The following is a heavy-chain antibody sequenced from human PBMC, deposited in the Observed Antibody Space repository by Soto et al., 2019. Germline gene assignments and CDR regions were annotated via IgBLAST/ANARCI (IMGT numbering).Heavy chain of an antibody. CDR2: IIPIFGTA. J-gene: IGHJ6*02. Sequence: SVQVSCKASGGTFRSYAISWVRQAPGQGLEWMGGIIPIFGTANYAQKFQGRVTITADESTSTAYMELSSLRSEDTAVYYCARGINRRYYGMDVWGQGTTVTVSS. CDR1: GGTFRSYA. V-gene: IGHV1-69*13. CDR3: ARGINRRYYGMDV.